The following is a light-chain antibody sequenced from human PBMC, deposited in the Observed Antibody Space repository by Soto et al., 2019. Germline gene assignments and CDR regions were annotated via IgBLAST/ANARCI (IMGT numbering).Light chain of an antibody. CDR2: DAS. CDR1: QSVSNY. Sequence: EIVLTQSPATLCLSPGERATLSCRASQSVSNYLAWYQQRPGQAPRLLIYDASNRATDIPARFSGSGSGTDFTLTISSLEPEDFAVYYCQQYGSSLTFGQGTRLEI. J-gene: IGKJ5*01. V-gene: IGKV3-11*01. CDR3: QQYGSSLT.